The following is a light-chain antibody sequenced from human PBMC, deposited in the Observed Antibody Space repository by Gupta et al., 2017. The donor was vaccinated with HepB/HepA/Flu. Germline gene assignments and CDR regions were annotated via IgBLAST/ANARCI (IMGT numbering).Light chain of an antibody. V-gene: IGKV3-20*01. J-gene: IGKJ3*01. CDR3: QQDGASPLT. CDR2: GAS. CDR1: QSVNNNY. Sequence: IVFTQSPGTLSLSPGESATLSCRASQSVNNNYLAWYQQKPGQAPRLLIYGASSRATGIPDRFSGSGSGTDFTLTIRRLEPEDFAVSYCQQDGASPLTFGHGTKVDIK.